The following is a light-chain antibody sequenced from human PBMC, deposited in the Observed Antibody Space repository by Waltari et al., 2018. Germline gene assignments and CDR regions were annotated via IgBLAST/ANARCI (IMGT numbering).Light chain of an antibody. Sequence: DIQMTQSPSSLSASVGDRVTITCRASPGISNYLAWYQQQPGKVPKLLIYAASTLQSGVPSRFSGSGSGTDFTLTISSLQPEDVATYYCQKYNSATPRTFGQGTKVEIK. CDR3: QKYNSATPRT. CDR1: PGISNY. J-gene: IGKJ1*01. V-gene: IGKV1-27*01. CDR2: AAS.